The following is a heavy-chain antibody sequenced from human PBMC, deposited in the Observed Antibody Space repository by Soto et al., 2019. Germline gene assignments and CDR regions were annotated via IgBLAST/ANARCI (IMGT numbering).Heavy chain of an antibody. Sequence: PSETLSLTCTVSGGSISSGDNYWNWIRQPPGKGLEWIGYIYYSGSTDYNPSLQSRVTISVDTSKNLVSLKLSSVTAADTAVYYCARDVVATIRGDHYFDYWGRGALVTVSS. J-gene: IGHJ4*02. CDR3: ARDVVATIRGDHYFDY. CDR1: GGSISSGDNY. V-gene: IGHV4-30-4*01. CDR2: IYYSGST. D-gene: IGHD5-12*01.